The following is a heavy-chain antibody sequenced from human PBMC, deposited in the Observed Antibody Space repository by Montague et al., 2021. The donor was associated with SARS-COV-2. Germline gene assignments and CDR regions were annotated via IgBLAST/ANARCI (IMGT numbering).Heavy chain of an antibody. CDR2: ISYTGST. Sequence: SETLSLTCSVSGDSMSGSNSYWGWIRQPPGKGLESIRSISYTGSTSYNASLKSRVTMSVDTSKNEFSLRLSSVTASDTAVYYCARLYIQKTLVGASRRRWFDPWGQGTLVTVSS. J-gene: IGHJ5*02. CDR1: GDSMSGSNSY. V-gene: IGHV4-39*01. D-gene: IGHD1-26*01. CDR3: ARLYIQKTLVGASRRRWFDP.